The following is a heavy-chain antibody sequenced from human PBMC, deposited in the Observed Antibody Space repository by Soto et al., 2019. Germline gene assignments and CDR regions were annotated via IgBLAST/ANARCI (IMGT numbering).Heavy chain of an antibody. V-gene: IGHV4-61*08. CDR1: GGSVGSGGFH. CDR3: ARIGGWYDIDF. D-gene: IGHD6-19*01. Sequence: SETLSLTCSVSGGSVGSGGFHWSWIRQPPGKGLQFIGSIFYNGTANYSPSLKNRVSISIDTSQSQFFLQLISVAAADTAVYYCARIGGWYDIDFWGQGSLVTVYS. CDR2: IFYNGTA. J-gene: IGHJ4*02.